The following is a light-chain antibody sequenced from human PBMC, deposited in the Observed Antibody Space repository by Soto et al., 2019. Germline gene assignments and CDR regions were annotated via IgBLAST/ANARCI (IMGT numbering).Light chain of an antibody. Sequence: EIVLTQSPATLSLSPGERATLSCRASHSVSSYLAWYQHKPGQAPRLLIYDASNRATGIPARFSGGGSGTDFTLTIGNPEPEDFAVYYCQQRSSWPPITFGQGTRLEIK. CDR3: QQRSSWPPIT. CDR2: DAS. V-gene: IGKV3-11*01. CDR1: HSVSSY. J-gene: IGKJ5*01.